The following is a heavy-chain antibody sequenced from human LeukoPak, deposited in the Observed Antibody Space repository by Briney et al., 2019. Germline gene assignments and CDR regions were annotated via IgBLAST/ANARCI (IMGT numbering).Heavy chain of an antibody. J-gene: IGHJ5*02. CDR3: ARCIAAAGFNWFDP. CDR2: INHSGST. Sequence: SETLSLTCSVSGASISSGSNYWGWIRQPPGKTLEWIGEINHSGSTNYNPSLKSRVTISVDTSKNQFSLKLSSVTAADTAVYYCARCIAAAGFNWFDPWGQGTLVTVSS. V-gene: IGHV4-39*01. CDR1: GASISSGSNY. D-gene: IGHD6-13*01.